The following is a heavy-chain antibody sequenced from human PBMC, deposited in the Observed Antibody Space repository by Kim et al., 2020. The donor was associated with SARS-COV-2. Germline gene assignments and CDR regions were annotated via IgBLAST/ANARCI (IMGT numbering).Heavy chain of an antibody. V-gene: IGHV3-21*01. Sequence: GGSLRLSCAASGFTFSSYSMNWVRQAPGKGLEWVSSISSSSSYIYYADSVKGRFTISRDNAKNSLYLQMNSLRAEDTAVYYCARDLDYYDSSGYEEGHWGQGTLVTVSS. CDR2: ISSSSSYI. CDR1: GFTFSSYS. J-gene: IGHJ4*02. CDR3: ARDLDYYDSSGYEEGH. D-gene: IGHD3-22*01.